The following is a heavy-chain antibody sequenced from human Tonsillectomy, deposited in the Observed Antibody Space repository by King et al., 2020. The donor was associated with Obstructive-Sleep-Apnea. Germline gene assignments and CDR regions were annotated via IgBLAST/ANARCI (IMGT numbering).Heavy chain of an antibody. V-gene: IGHV4-59*01. CDR2: VSYSGST. Sequence: LQESGPGLVKPSETLSLTCTVSSGSISTYYWSWIRQPPGKGLEWIGYVSYSGSTNYNPSLKSRVTISVDTSKNQFSLKMTSVTAADTAVYYCARDSSIFYYFDVWGQGTLVTVSS. CDR3: ARDSSIFYYFDV. CDR1: SGSISTYY. J-gene: IGHJ4*02. D-gene: IGHD6-6*01.